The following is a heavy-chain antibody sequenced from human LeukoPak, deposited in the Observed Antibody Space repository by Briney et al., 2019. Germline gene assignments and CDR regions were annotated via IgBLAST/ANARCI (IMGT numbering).Heavy chain of an antibody. CDR1: GFTFSSYG. Sequence: PGGSLRLSCAASGFTFSSYGMSWVRQAPGKGLEWVSAISGSGGSTYYADSVKGRFTISRDNSKNTLYLQMNCLRAEDTAVYYCAKRGYNTVTTAYYFDYWGQGTLVTVSS. J-gene: IGHJ4*02. CDR2: ISGSGGST. CDR3: AKRGYNTVTTAYYFDY. V-gene: IGHV3-23*01. D-gene: IGHD4-17*01.